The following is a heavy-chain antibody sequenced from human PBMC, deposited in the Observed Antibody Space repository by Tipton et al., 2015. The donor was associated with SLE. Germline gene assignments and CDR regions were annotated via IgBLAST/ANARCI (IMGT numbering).Heavy chain of an antibody. Sequence: SLRLSCAASGFTFSNYAMTWVRQAPGKGLEWVSGISGSGDSTYYADSVKGRFTISRDNSKNTLYLQMNSLRAEDTAVYYCARATPDKEGFLYFDYWGQGTLVTVPS. CDR2: ISGSGDST. D-gene: IGHD1-14*01. CDR3: ARATPDKEGFLYFDY. CDR1: GFTFSNYA. J-gene: IGHJ4*02. V-gene: IGHV3-23*01.